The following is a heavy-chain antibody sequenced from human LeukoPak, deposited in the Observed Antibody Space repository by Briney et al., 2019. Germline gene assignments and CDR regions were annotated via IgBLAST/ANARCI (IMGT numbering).Heavy chain of an antibody. CDR3: ARNAIWSYSSGWYDDH. CDR2: ISSSSSYI. D-gene: IGHD6-19*01. J-gene: IGHJ4*02. Sequence: PGGSLRLSCAASGFTFSSYSMNWVRQAPGKGLEWVSSISSSSSYIYYADSVKCRFTISRDNAKNSLYLQMNSLRAEDTAVYYCARNAIWSYSSGWYDDHWGQGTLVTVSS. CDR1: GFTFSSYS. V-gene: IGHV3-21*01.